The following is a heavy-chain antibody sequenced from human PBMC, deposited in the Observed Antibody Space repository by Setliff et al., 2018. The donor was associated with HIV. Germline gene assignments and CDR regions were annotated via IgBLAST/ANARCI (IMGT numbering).Heavy chain of an antibody. V-gene: IGHV1-18*01. CDR2: INGYSGKT. CDR1: GYTFSNVG. J-gene: IGHJ3*02. Sequence: ASVKVSCKSSGYTFSNVGVSWVRQAPGQGLEWLGYINGYSGKTHFSPRLQGRRTMTTDTSTDTVYLELRSLASDDTAIYYCAREAPRYAPGAFDMWGLGTMVTVSS. D-gene: IGHD1-1*01. CDR3: AREAPRYAPGAFDM.